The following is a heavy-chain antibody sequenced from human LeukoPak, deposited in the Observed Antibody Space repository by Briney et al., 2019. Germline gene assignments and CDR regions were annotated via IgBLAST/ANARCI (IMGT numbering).Heavy chain of an antibody. CDR2: IYTSGST. D-gene: IGHD3-10*01. CDR1: GGSISSHY. J-gene: IGHJ5*02. CDR3: ASEGLWFGELSWFDP. Sequence: SETLSLTCTVSGGSISSHYWSWIRQPAGKGLEWIGRIYTSGSTNYNPSLKSRVTMSVDTSKNQFSLKLSSVTAADTAVYYCASEGLWFGELSWFDPWGQGTLVTVSS. V-gene: IGHV4-4*07.